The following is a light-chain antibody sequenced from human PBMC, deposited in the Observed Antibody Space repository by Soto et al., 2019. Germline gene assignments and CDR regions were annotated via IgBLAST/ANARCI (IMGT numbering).Light chain of an antibody. CDR1: QSISSW. Sequence: DIQMTQSPSTLSASVGDRVTITCRASQSISSWLAWYQQKPGKAPKLLIYDASSLESGVPSRFSGSRSGTEFTLTVSSLQPDDFATYYCQQYNDSFPYNCGQGTKGDIK. V-gene: IGKV1-5*01. J-gene: IGKJ2*01. CDR2: DAS. CDR3: QQYNDSFPYN.